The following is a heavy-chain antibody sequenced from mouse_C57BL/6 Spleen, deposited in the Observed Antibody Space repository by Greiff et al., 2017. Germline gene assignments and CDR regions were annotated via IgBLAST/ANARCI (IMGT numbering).Heavy chain of an antibody. V-gene: IGHV5-6*01. CDR1: GFTFSSYG. CDR3: ARQGGTDYFDY. J-gene: IGHJ2*01. Sequence: EVMLVVSGGDLVKPGGSLKLSCAASGFTFSSYGMSWVRQTPDKRLEWVATISSGGSYTYYPDSVKGRFTISRDNAKNTLYLQMSSLKSEDTAMYYCARQGGTDYFDYWGQGTTLTVSS. CDR2: ISSGGSYT.